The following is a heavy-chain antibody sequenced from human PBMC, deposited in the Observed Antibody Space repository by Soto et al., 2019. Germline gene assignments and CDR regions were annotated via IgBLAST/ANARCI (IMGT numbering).Heavy chain of an antibody. V-gene: IGHV4-61*01. Sequence: QVQLQESGPGLVKPSETLSLTCTVSGGSVSSGSYYWSWIRQPPGKGLEWIGDIYYSGSTNYNPSLKSRVTISVDTSKNQFSLKLSSVTAADTAVYYCARVGRITGTTILDYWGQGTLVTVSS. D-gene: IGHD1-7*01. CDR3: ARVGRITGTTILDY. CDR2: IYYSGST. J-gene: IGHJ4*02. CDR1: GGSVSSGSYY.